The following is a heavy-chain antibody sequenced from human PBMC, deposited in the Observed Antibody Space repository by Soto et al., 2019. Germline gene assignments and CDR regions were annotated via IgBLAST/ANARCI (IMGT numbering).Heavy chain of an antibody. J-gene: IGHJ5*02. V-gene: IGHV4-31*03. D-gene: IGHD3-3*01. CDR2: IYYSGST. CDR1: GGSISSGDYY. Sequence: QVQLQESGPGLVKPSQTLSLTCTVSGGSISSGDYYWSWIRQHPGKGLEWIGYIYYSGSTCYHPALKSGVTISVDTSKNQFSLKLSSVTAADTAVYYCARWWSGSRQGFDPWGQGTLVTVSS. CDR3: ARWWSGSRQGFDP.